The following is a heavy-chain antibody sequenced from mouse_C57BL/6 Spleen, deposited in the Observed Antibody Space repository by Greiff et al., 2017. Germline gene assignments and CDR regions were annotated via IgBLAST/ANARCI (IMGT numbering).Heavy chain of an antibody. D-gene: IGHD2-1*01. J-gene: IGHJ1*03. CDR1: GFTFSSYA. CDR3: TRRDGNYGYFDV. Sequence: EVKLMESGEGLVKPGGSLKLSCAASGFTFSSYAMSWVRQTPEKRLEWVAYISSGGDYIYYADTVKGRFTISRDNARNTRYLQRSSLKSEDTAMYYCTRRDGNYGYFDVWGTGTTVTVSS. V-gene: IGHV5-9-1*02. CDR2: ISSGGDYI.